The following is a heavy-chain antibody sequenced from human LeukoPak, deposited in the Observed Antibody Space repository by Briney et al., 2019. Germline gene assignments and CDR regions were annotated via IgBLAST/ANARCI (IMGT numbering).Heavy chain of an antibody. V-gene: IGHV1-46*01. D-gene: IGHD3-22*01. CDR3: ARDSSGYYMGDGFDP. J-gene: IGHJ5*02. Sequence: ASVNVSCKASGYTITSYYMHWVRQAPGQGLEWMGIINPSGGSTSYAQKFQGRVTMTRDTSTSTVYMELSSLRSEDTAVYYCARDSSGYYMGDGFDPWGQGTLVTVSS. CDR2: INPSGGST. CDR1: GYTITSYY.